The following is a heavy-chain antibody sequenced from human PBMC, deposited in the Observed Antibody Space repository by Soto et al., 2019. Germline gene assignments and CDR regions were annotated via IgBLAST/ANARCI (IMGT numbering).Heavy chain of an antibody. CDR3: ASGGASSKPFDY. Sequence: SETLSLTCTVSVASIYGYYWSWLRQPPGKGLEWIGYVYYTGSTLYNPSLESRVTVSLDTSKNQFSLKLSSVTAADTAVYYCASGGASSKPFDYWGQGALVTVSS. CDR1: VASIYGYY. CDR2: VYYTGST. J-gene: IGHJ4*02. V-gene: IGHV4-59*01. D-gene: IGHD2-21*01.